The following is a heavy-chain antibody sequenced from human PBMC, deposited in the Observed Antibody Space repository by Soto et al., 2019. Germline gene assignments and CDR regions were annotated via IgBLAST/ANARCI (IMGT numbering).Heavy chain of an antibody. CDR2: IDHDGPT. Sequence: EVQLVESGGGLVQPGGSLRLSCAGSGFIFSNYWMHWVRQAPGKGLEWVSRIDHDGPTDYADSVRGRFTVSRDNAESTLYLQMNSLRPEDTAVYYCVRDSHGDYWGPGTLVTVSS. V-gene: IGHV3-74*01. J-gene: IGHJ4*02. CDR3: VRDSHGDY. CDR1: GFIFSNYW.